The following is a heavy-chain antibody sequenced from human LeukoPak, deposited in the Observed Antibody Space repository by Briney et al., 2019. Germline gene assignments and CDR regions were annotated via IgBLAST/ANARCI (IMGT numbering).Heavy chain of an antibody. D-gene: IGHD3-10*01. V-gene: IGHV3-7*01. CDR2: IKQDGSEK. Sequence: ETLSLTCTVSGGSISSYYWSWIRQPPGKGLEWVANIKQDGSEKYYVDSVKGRFTISRDNAKNSLYLQMNRLRAEDTAVYYCARDHAGSGDYFDYWGQGTLVTVSS. J-gene: IGHJ4*02. CDR1: GGSISSYY. CDR3: ARDHAGSGDYFDY.